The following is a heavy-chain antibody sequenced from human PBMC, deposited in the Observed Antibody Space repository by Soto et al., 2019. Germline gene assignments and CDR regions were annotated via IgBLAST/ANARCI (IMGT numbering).Heavy chain of an antibody. CDR2: ISYDGSNK. V-gene: IGHV3-30*18. Sequence: QPGGSLRLSCAASGFTFLSYGMHWVRQAPGKGLDCVAVISYDGSNKYYADSVKGRFTISRDNSKNTLYLQMNSLRAEDTAVYYCAKALGKITFAGVIEDDAFDVWGQGTMVTVS. D-gene: IGHD3-16*02. J-gene: IGHJ3*01. CDR1: GFTFLSYG. CDR3: AKALGKITFAGVIEDDAFDV.